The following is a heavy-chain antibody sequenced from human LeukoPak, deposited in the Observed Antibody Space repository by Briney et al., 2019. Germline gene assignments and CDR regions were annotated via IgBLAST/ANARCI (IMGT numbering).Heavy chain of an antibody. J-gene: IGHJ3*01. CDR2: INGGGDAT. CDR1: GFTFNNNA. D-gene: IGHD2-2*01. CDR3: ARCTASCYANAFDV. V-gene: IGHV3-23*01. Sequence: GGSLRLSCATSGFTFNNNAMSWVRQAPGKRLEWVSAINGGGDATEYADSVKGRFTISRDNSKNTLYLQMNSLRPEDTAVYYCARCTASCYANAFDVWGQGTLHTVSS.